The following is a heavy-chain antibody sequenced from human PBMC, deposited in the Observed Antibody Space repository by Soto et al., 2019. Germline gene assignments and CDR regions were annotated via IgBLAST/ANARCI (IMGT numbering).Heavy chain of an antibody. CDR3: ARGVATISLSHFDY. CDR2: INHSGST. J-gene: IGHJ4*02. CDR1: GGSFSGYY. V-gene: IGHV4-34*01. D-gene: IGHD5-12*01. Sequence: TLSLTCAVYGGSFSGYYWSWIRQPPGKGLEWIGEINHSGSTNYNPSLKSRVTISVDTSKNQFSLKLSSVTAADTAVYYCARGVATISLSHFDYWGQGTLVTVSS.